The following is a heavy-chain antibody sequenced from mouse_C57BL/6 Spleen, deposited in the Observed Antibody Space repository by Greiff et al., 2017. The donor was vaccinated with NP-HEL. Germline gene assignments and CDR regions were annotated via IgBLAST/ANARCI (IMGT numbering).Heavy chain of an antibody. J-gene: IGHJ4*01. CDR2: IDPSDSYT. CDR3: ARGSGYDAMDY. CDR1: GYTFTSYW. V-gene: IGHV1-69*01. Sequence: QVQLQQPGAELVMPGASVKLSCKASGYTFTSYWMHWVKQRPGQGLEWIGEIDPSDSYTNYNQKFKGKSTLTVDKSSSTAYMQLSSLTSEDSAVYYCARGSGYDAMDYWGQGTSVTGSS. D-gene: IGHD3-2*02.